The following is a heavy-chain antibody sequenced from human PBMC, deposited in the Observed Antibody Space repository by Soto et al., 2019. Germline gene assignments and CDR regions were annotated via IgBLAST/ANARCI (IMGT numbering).Heavy chain of an antibody. CDR1: GYSFTSYW. CDR2: IYPGDSDT. J-gene: IGHJ3*02. Sequence: GESLKISCKGSGYSFTSYWIGWVRQMPGKGLEWMGIIYPGDSDTRYSPSFQGQVTISADKSISTAYLQWSSLKASDTAMYYCARQGDFWSGYYIRGLGAFDIWGQGTMVTVSS. CDR3: ARQGDFWSGYYIRGLGAFDI. D-gene: IGHD3-3*01. V-gene: IGHV5-51*01.